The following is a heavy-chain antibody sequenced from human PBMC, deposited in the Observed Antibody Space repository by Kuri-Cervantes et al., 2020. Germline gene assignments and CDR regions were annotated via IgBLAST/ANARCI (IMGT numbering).Heavy chain of an antibody. J-gene: IGHJ5*02. V-gene: IGHV3-21*03. CDR3: AREPYGTGTYRTWFDP. Sequence: GESLKISCAASGFTFSNAWMSWVRQAPGKGLEWVSFISSSSSHIYYADSVKGRFNISRDNAKNSLYLQINSLRAEDTAVYYCAREPYGTGTYRTWFDPWGQGTLVTVSS. D-gene: IGHD3-10*01. CDR2: ISSSSSHI. CDR1: GFTFSNAW.